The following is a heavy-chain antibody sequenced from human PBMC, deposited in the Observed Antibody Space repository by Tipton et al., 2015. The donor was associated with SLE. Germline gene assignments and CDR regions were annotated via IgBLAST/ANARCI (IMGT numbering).Heavy chain of an antibody. Sequence: QVQLVQSGPEVKKPGSSVKVSCKASGGSFSSYAISWVRQAPGQGLEWMGGIIPFFGPGNYAQKFQGRVTITADESTSTAYMELSSLRSDDTAIYYCTRRAFNDYNSYYFDYWGQGPLVTVSS. CDR2: IIPFFGPG. CDR3: TRRAFNDYNSYYFDY. D-gene: IGHD4-11*01. J-gene: IGHJ4*02. V-gene: IGHV1-69*01. CDR1: GGSFSSYA.